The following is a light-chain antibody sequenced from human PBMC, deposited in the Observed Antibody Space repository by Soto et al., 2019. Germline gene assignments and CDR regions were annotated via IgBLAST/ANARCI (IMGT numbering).Light chain of an antibody. CDR3: QAWDSTSYV. Sequence: SYELTQPPSVSVSPGQTASITCSGDKLGDKYVSWYQQRPGQSPLLVIYQDNKRPSGIPERFSGSNSGNTATLTISGTQAMDEADYYCQAWDSTSYVFGTGTKVTVL. V-gene: IGLV3-1*01. J-gene: IGLJ1*01. CDR1: KLGDKY. CDR2: QDN.